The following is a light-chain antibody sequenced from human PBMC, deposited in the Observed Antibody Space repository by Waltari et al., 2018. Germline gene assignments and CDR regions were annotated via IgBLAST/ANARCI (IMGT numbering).Light chain of an antibody. Sequence: DIQMTQSPSTLSASVGDRVTITCRASQSISSWLAWYQQKPGKAPKLLIYKASNLESGVPSRFSAVRSETEFTLTISSLQPDDFATYYCQQYNGYPWTFGQGTKVEVK. V-gene: IGKV1-5*03. J-gene: IGKJ1*01. CDR1: QSISSW. CDR3: QQYNGYPWT. CDR2: KAS.